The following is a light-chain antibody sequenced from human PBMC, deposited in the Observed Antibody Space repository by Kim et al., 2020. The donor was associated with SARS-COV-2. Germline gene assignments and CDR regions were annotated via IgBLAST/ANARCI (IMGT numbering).Light chain of an antibody. V-gene: IGKV3-20*01. CDR1: QSVNTEY. CDR2: GVS. Sequence: SPGERATLSCRASQSVNTEYLAWYQQKPGQAPRLLIHGVSNRATGIPDRFSGSGSGTDFTLTISRLEPEDFSLYYCQHYGSSPLAFGGGTKVDIK. J-gene: IGKJ4*01. CDR3: QHYGSSPLA.